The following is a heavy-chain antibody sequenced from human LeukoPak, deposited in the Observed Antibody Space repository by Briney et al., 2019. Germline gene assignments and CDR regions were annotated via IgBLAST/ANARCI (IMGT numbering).Heavy chain of an antibody. D-gene: IGHD1-14*01. CDR3: ARYGLRTTWAPLDY. J-gene: IGHJ4*02. Sequence: GGSLRLSCAGSGFSFSNYWMSWVRQAPGKGLEWVASINLDGSEKFYVDSVRGRFTISRDNAKNSLYLQMTSLRPEDTAVFYCARYGLRTTWAPLDYWGQGALVTVSS. V-gene: IGHV3-7*01. CDR1: GFSFSNYW. CDR2: INLDGSEK.